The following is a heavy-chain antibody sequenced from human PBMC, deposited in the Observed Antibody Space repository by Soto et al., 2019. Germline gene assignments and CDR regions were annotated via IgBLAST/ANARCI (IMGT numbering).Heavy chain of an antibody. CDR3: ARDTIAALDYYYYYGMDV. D-gene: IGHD6-6*01. V-gene: IGHV1-69*13. CDR2: IIPIFGTA. J-gene: IGHJ6*02. Sequence: SVKVSCKASGGTFSSYAISWVRQAPRQGLEWMGGIIPIFGTANYAQKFQGRVTITADESTSTAYMELSSLRSEDTAVYYCARDTIAALDYYYYYGMDVWGQGTTVTV. CDR1: GGTFSSYA.